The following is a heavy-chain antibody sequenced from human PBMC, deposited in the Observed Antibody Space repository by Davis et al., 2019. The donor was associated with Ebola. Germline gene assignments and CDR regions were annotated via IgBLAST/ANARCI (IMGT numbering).Heavy chain of an antibody. V-gene: IGHV1-46*01. D-gene: IGHD2-2*01. CDR1: GYTFTSYY. Sequence: ASVKVSCKASGYTFTSYYMHWVRQAPGQGLEWMGIINPSGGSTSYAQKFQGRVTMTRDTSTSTAYMELSSLRSEDTAVYYCARDRCSSTSCYAPPGGMDVWGQGTTVTVSS. CDR2: INPSGGST. CDR3: ARDRCSSTSCYAPPGGMDV. J-gene: IGHJ6*02.